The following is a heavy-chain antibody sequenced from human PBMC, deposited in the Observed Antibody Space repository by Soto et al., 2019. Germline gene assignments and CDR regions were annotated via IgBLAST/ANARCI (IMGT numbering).Heavy chain of an antibody. CDR1: GGTFSSYA. D-gene: IGHD6-13*01. Sequence: QVQLVQSGAEVKKPGSSVKVSCKASGGTFSSYAISWVRQAPEQGLEWMGGIIPIFGTANYAQKFQGRVTITADESTSTAYMELSSMRSEDTAVYYCARDSSRSIAAAGTAHWGQGTLVTVSS. CDR2: IIPIFGTA. V-gene: IGHV1-69*01. J-gene: IGHJ4*02. CDR3: ARDSSRSIAAAGTAH.